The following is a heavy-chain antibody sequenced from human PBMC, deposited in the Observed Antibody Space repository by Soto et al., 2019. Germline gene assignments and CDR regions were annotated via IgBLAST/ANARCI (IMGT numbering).Heavy chain of an antibody. CDR1: GYTFTGYY. V-gene: IGHV1-2*04. CDR3: ARGGGEAMVNDDDFDI. J-gene: IGHJ3*02. CDR2: INPNSGGT. D-gene: IGHD5-18*01. Sequence: ASVKVSCKASGYTFTGYYMHWVRQAPGQGLEWMGWINPNSGGTNYAQKFQGWVTMPRDTSICTAYMELSRLRSDDTDVYYCARGGGEAMVNDDDFDIWGQGTMVTVSS.